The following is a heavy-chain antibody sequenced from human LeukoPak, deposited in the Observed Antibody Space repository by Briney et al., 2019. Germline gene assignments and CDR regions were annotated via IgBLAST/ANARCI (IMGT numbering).Heavy chain of an antibody. CDR1: GGTFSSYA. D-gene: IGHD3-10*01. CDR3: ARGCGSGSYYNVGSWFDP. CDR2: IIPIFGTA. Sequence: SVKVSCKASGGTFSSYAISWVRQAPGQGLEWMGGIIPIFGTANYAQKFQGRVTITADKSTSTAYMELSSLRSEDTAVYYCARGCGSGSYYNVGSWFDPWGQGTLVTVSS. J-gene: IGHJ5*02. V-gene: IGHV1-69*06.